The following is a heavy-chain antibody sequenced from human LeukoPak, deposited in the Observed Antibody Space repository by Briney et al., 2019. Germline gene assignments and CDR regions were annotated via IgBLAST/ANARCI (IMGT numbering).Heavy chain of an antibody. CDR3: ASNPEDSSGSDY. J-gene: IGHJ4*02. V-gene: IGHV3-21*01. CDR1: GFTFSSYS. CDR2: ISSSSSYI. Sequence: GGSLRLSCAASGFTFSSYSMNWVRQAPGKGLEWVSSISSSSSYIYYADSVKGRFTIARDNAKNSLYLQMNSLRAEDTAVYYCASNPEDSSGSDYWGQGTLVTVPS. D-gene: IGHD6-19*01.